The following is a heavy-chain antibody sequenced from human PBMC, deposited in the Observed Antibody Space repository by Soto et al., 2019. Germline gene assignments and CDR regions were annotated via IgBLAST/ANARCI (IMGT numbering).Heavy chain of an antibody. D-gene: IGHD6-19*01. J-gene: IGHJ6*02. CDR1: GFSLSTSGMC. V-gene: IGHV2-70*11. CDR3: ARIDSSGSSYGMDV. Sequence: SGPTLVNPTQTLTLTCTFSGFSLSTSGMCVSWIRQPPGKALEWLARIDWDDDKYYSTYLKTRLTISKDTSKNQVVLTMTNMDPVDTATYYCARIDSSGSSYGMDVWGQGTTVTVSS. CDR2: IDWDDDK.